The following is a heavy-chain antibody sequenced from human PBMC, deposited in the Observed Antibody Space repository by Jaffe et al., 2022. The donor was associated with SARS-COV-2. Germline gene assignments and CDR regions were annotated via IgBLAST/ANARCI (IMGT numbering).Heavy chain of an antibody. CDR2: IYDSGYT. J-gene: IGHJ5*02. CDR3: ARQGGDTMVRGVIGDWFDP. Sequence: QVQLQESGPGLVKPSETLSLSCTVSGGPISSNIYYWGWIRQPPGKGLEWIGSIYDSGYTYHNPSLKSRVSISVDTSNNQFSLMLSSVTAADTAVYYCARQGGDTMVRGVIGDWFDPWGPGTLVTVSS. V-gene: IGHV4-39*01. D-gene: IGHD3-10*01. CDR1: GGPISSNIYY.